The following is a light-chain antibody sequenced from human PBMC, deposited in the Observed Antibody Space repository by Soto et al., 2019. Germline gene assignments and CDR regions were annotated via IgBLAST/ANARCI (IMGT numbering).Light chain of an antibody. CDR2: GAS. CDR1: QSVSSSY. V-gene: IGKV3-20*01. Sequence: LSTGTLSLSPGERATLSCRASQSVSSSYLAWYQQKPGQAPRLLIYGASSRATGIPDRFSGSGSGTDFTLTIRRLEPEDFAVYYCQQYGSSPRTFGQGTKVDI. CDR3: QQYGSSPRT. J-gene: IGKJ1*01.